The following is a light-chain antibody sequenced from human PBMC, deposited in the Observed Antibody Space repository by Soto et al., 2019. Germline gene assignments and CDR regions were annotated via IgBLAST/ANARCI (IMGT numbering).Light chain of an antibody. V-gene: IGLV1-40*01. Sequence: QSVLTQPPSVSGAPGQRVTIPCTGTSSNIGAGYDVHWYQQLPGTAPKLLIYGNSNRPSGVPDRFSGSKSGTSASLAITGLQAEDEADYYCQSYDRSLSGSRVFGTGTKLTVL. CDR2: GNS. J-gene: IGLJ1*01. CDR3: QSYDRSLSGSRV. CDR1: SSNIGAGYD.